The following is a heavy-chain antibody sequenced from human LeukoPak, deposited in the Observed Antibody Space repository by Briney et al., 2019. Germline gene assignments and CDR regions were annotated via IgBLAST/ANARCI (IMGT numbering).Heavy chain of an antibody. CDR2: ISSNNNYI. CDR1: GFTFSSYS. CDR3: ARDHTVTSDPSFHY. D-gene: IGHD4-17*01. V-gene: IGHV3-21*06. Sequence: GGSLRLSCAASGFTFSSYSMNWVRQAPGKGLEWVSCISSNNNYIYYADSVKGRFTISRDNAKNSLYLQMNSLRAEDTAVYYCARDHTVTSDPSFHYWGQGTLVTVSS. J-gene: IGHJ4*02.